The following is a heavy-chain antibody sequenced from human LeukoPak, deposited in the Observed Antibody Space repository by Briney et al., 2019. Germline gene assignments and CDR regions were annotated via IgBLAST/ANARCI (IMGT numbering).Heavy chain of an antibody. D-gene: IGHD2-2*01. CDR1: GFTFTTYY. J-gene: IGHJ4*02. Sequence: GASVKVSCKASGFTFTTYYMHWVRQAPGQGLEWMGIIDLNGGYTTYAQELQGRVTMTRDTSTNTVYMELSSLISEDTAVYYCAREGVLSGYCASTSCRLDYWGQGTLVTVSS. CDR3: AREGVLSGYCASTSCRLDY. CDR2: IDLNGGYT. V-gene: IGHV1-46*04.